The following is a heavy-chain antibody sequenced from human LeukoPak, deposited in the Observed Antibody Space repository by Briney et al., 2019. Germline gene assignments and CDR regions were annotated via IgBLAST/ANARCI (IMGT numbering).Heavy chain of an antibody. CDR1: GGSISSGDYY. D-gene: IGHD3-9*01. V-gene: IGHV4-30-4*01. J-gene: IGHJ4*02. Sequence: SETLSLTCTVSGGSISSGDYYWSWIRQPPGKGLEWIGYIYYSGSTYYNPSLKSRVTISVDTSKNQFSLKLSSVTAADTAVYYCARGGYDILTGYYHGFDYWGQGTLVTVSS. CDR2: IYYSGST. CDR3: ARGGYDILTGYYHGFDY.